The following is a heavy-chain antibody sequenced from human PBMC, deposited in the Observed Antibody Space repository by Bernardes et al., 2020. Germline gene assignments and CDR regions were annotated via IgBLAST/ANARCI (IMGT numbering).Heavy chain of an antibody. V-gene: IGHV3-21*01. CDR1: GFTFSSYS. CDR3: ARDMGDDYGDPNVFLVYYMDV. Sequence: GGSLRLSCAASGFTFSSYSMNWVRQAPGKGLEWVSSISSSSSYIYYADSVKGRFTISRDNAKNSLYLQMNSLRAEDTAVYYCARDMGDDYGDPNVFLVYYMDVWGKGTTVTVSS. D-gene: IGHD4-17*01. J-gene: IGHJ6*03. CDR2: ISSSSSYI.